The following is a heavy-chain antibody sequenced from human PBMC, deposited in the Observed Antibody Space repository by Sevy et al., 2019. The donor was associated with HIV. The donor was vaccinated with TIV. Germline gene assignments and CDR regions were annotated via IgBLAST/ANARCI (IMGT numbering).Heavy chain of an antibody. Sequence: GGSLRLSCAASGFTFSSNTMNWVRQAPGKGLEWVSSISSRSSYIYYTDSVKGRFITSRDDAKNSLYLDMHSLRVEDTAVYYCAKNPVWDYWSSPIDYWGQGTLVTVSS. J-gene: IGHJ4*02. V-gene: IGHV3-21*01. D-gene: IGHD1-7*01. CDR1: GFTFSSNT. CDR3: AKNPVWDYWSSPIDY. CDR2: ISSRSSYI.